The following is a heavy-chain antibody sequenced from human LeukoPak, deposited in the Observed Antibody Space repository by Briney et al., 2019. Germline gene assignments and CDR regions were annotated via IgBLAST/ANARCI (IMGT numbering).Heavy chain of an antibody. Sequence: SETLSLTCTVSGASVSSSNYYWSWIRQPPGKGLEWIGYIYYSGSTNYNPSLKSRVTISVATSKYQFSLKLSSVTAADTAVYYCARDRSGTYYDHWGQGTLVTVSS. V-gene: IGHV4-61*01. J-gene: IGHJ4*02. CDR2: IYYSGST. CDR1: GASVSSSNYY. CDR3: ARDRSGTYYDH. D-gene: IGHD3-10*01.